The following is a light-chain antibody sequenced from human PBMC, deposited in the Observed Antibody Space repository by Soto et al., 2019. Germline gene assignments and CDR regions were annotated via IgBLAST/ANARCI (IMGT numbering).Light chain of an antibody. CDR2: DAY. V-gene: IGKV1-5*01. J-gene: IGKJ1*01. Sequence: DIPSTQSHSTLSASVGERVTTSCRASQSISSWLAWYQQKPGKAPKLLIYDAYSLESGVPSRFSGSGSATEFTLTISSLQPDDFATYYCQQYNSYPTWTVGQGTKVENK. CDR1: QSISSW. CDR3: QQYNSYPTWT.